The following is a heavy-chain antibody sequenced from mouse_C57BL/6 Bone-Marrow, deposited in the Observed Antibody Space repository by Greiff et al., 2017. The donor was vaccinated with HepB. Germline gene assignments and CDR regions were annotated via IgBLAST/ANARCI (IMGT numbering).Heavy chain of an antibody. Sequence: QVQLQQPGAELVKPGASVKLSCKASGYTFTSYWMHWVKQRPGQGLEWIGMIHPNSGSTNYNEKFKSKATLTVDKSSSTAYMQLSSLTSEDSAVYYCARVRLRREGFDYWGHGTTLTVSS. V-gene: IGHV1-64*01. J-gene: IGHJ2*01. CDR1: GYTFTSYW. CDR2: IHPNSGST. D-gene: IGHD2-4*01. CDR3: ARVRLRREGFDY.